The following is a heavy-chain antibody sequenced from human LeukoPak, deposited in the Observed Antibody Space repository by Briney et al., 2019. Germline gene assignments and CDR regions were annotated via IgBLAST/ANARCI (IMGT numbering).Heavy chain of an antibody. CDR2: INPNSGGT. Sequence: ASVKVSCKASGYTFTGYYMHWVRQAPGQGLEWMGWINPNSGGTNYAQKFQGWVTMTRDTSISTAYMELSRLRSDDTAVYYCARDRRVRYCSGGSCHTRRAFDIWGQGTMVTVSS. V-gene: IGHV1-2*04. J-gene: IGHJ3*02. CDR1: GYTFTGYY. CDR3: ARDRRVRYCSGGSCHTRRAFDI. D-gene: IGHD2-15*01.